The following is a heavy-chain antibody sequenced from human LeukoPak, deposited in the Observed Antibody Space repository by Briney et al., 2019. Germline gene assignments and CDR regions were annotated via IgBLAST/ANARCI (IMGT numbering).Heavy chain of an antibody. Sequence: TSETLSLTCTVSGGSISSSSYYWGWIRQPPGKGLEWIGEINHSGSTNYNPSLKSRVTISVDTSKNQFSLKLSSVTAADTAVYYCARGRRSGLRLTYNWFDPWGQGTLVTVSS. CDR2: INHSGST. J-gene: IGHJ5*02. CDR1: GGSISSSSYY. D-gene: IGHD5-12*01. CDR3: ARGRRSGLRLTYNWFDP. V-gene: IGHV4-39*07.